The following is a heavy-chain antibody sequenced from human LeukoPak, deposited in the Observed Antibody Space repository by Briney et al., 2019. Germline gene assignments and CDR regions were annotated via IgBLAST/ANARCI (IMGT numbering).Heavy chain of an antibody. CDR2: LSSGGST. V-gene: IGHV4-4*07. CDR1: GGSISYNY. D-gene: IGHD1-14*01. CDR3: ARDSGCGHFDY. Sequence: KPSETLSLTCSVSGGSISYNYWSWIRQPAGKGLEWIGRLSSGGSTNYSPSLKCRLTISVDRSKNHFSLKLTSVTAADTAVYYCARDSGCGHFDYWGQGTLVTVSS. J-gene: IGHJ4*02.